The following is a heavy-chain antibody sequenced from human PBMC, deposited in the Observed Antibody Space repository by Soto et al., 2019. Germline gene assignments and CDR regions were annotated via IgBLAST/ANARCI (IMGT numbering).Heavy chain of an antibody. Sequence: GGSLRLSCAASGFTFSSYAMSWVRQAPGKGLEWVSVIYSGGSTYYADSVKGRFTISRHNSKNTLYLQMNSLRAEDTAVYYCARAHIVGATNYYYYGMDVWGQGTTVTVSS. J-gene: IGHJ6*02. D-gene: IGHD1-26*01. V-gene: IGHV3-66*01. CDR2: IYSGGST. CDR3: ARAHIVGATNYYYYGMDV. CDR1: GFTFSSYA.